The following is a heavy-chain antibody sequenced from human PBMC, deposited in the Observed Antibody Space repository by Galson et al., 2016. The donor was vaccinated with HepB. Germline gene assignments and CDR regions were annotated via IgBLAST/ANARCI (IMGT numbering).Heavy chain of an antibody. CDR3: ARGHNQISTYSYGWDYFDY. CDR2: INCYNGNR. CDR1: GYTFSNYG. J-gene: IGHJ4*02. Sequence: SVKVSCKASGYTFSNYGITWVRQAPGQGLEWMGWINCYNGNRNFAQNLQGRITMTTDTSTNTAYMESRSLKFEDTAVYYCARGHNQISTYSYGWDYFDYWGQGTLVTVSS. V-gene: IGHV1-18*01. D-gene: IGHD5-18*01.